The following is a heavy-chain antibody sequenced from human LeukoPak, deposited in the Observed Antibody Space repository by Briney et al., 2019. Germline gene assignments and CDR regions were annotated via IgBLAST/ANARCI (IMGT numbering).Heavy chain of an antibody. D-gene: IGHD2-2*01. CDR1: GFIFSNYA. CDR2: ISGSGGST. V-gene: IGHV3-23*01. Sequence: GGSLRLSCVASGFIFSNYAMHWVRQAPGKGLEWVSAISGSGGSTYYADSVKGRFTISRDNSKNTLYLQMNSLRAEDTAVYYCAKDKARGVVVPAAPRDWGQGTLVTVSS. CDR3: AKDKARGVVVPAAPRD. J-gene: IGHJ4*02.